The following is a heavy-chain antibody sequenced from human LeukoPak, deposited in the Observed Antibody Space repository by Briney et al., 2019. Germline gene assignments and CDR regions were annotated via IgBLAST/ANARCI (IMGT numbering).Heavy chain of an antibody. CDR2: INTNTGNP. J-gene: IGHJ6*02. Sequence: ASVKVSCKASGYTFTSYAMNWVRQAPGQGLEWMGWINTNTGNPTYAQGFTGRFVFSLDTSVSTAYLQISSLKAEDTAVYYCASGGGPPYYYYYGMDAWGQGTTVTVSS. CDR1: GYTFTSYA. D-gene: IGHD2-15*01. CDR3: ASGGGPPYYYYYGMDA. V-gene: IGHV7-4-1*02.